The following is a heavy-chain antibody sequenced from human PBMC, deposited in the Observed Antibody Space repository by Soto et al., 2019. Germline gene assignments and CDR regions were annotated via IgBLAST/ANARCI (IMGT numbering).Heavy chain of an antibody. Sequence: ASVKGSCKASGYTFTSYAMHWVRQAPGQRLEWMGWINAGNGNTKYSQKFQGRVTITRDTSASTAYMELSSLRSEDTAVYYCARVPSYDFWSGYYTRISNYGMDVWGQGTTVTVSS. J-gene: IGHJ6*02. CDR1: GYTFTSYA. D-gene: IGHD3-3*01. CDR2: INAGNGNT. V-gene: IGHV1-3*01. CDR3: ARVPSYDFWSGYYTRISNYGMDV.